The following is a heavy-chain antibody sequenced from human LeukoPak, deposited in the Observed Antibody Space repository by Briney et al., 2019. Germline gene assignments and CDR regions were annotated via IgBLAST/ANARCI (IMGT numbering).Heavy chain of an antibody. Sequence: ASVKVSCKASGYAFTNYGITWVRQAPGQGLEGVGWICTYNGYTNYAEKVQDRVTVTTDTATNTAYYCAKDLGEGWRRWTDAFDIWGQGTMVTVSS. CDR3: FDI. CDR2: ICTYNGYT. J-gene: IGHJ3*02. V-gene: IGHV1-18*01. D-gene: IGHD3-16*01. CDR1: GYAFTNYG.